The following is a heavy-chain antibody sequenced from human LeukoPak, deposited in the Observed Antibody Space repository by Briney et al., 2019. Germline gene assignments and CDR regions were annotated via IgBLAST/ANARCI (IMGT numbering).Heavy chain of an antibody. CDR3: TRDRRDGYNDGYFSL. Sequence: PGGSLRLSCTASGFSIAEYAMTWVRQAPGRGLEWPGFIRSKSYSETTQFAASVRGRFTISRDDSNSVTYLQMNSLKIEDTTVYFCTRDRRDGYNDGYFSLWGRGTLVTVSS. CDR2: IRSKSYSETT. J-gene: IGHJ2*01. CDR1: GFSIAEYA. V-gene: IGHV3-49*04. D-gene: IGHD5-24*01.